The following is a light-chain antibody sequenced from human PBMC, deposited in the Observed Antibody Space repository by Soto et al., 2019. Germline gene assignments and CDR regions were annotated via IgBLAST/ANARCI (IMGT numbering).Light chain of an antibody. J-gene: IGLJ1*01. CDR3: CSYAGSSTFYV. Sequence: QSALTQPASVSGSPGQSITISCTGTSSDVGSYNLVSWYQQHPGKAPKLMIYEVSKWPSGVSNRFSGSKSGNTASLTISGLQAEDEDDDYCCSYAGSSTFYVFGTGTKLTVL. V-gene: IGLV2-23*02. CDR2: EVS. CDR1: SSDVGSYNL.